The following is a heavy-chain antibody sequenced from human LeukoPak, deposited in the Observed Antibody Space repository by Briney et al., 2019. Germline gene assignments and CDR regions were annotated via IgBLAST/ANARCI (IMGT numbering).Heavy chain of an antibody. Sequence: GGSLRLSCAASGFTFSNYEINWVRQAPGKGLEWVSYISGSGSTIYYADSVKGRFTISRDNAKNSLYLQMNSLRAEDTAVYYCASAVRGARAFDIWGQGTMVTVSS. CDR1: GFTFSNYE. J-gene: IGHJ3*02. CDR2: ISGSGSTI. D-gene: IGHD3-10*01. V-gene: IGHV3-48*03. CDR3: ASAVRGARAFDI.